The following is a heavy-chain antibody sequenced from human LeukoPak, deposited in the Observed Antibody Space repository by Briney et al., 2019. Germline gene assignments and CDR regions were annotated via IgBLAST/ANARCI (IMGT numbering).Heavy chain of an antibody. V-gene: IGHV1-18*01. CDR3: ARDRGRAFYCSSTSCWVGIDP. Sequence: GASVKVSCKASGYTFTSYGISWVRQAPGQGLEWMGWISDYNGNTIYAQKVQGRVTMTTDTSTSTAYMELRSLRSDDTAVYYCARDRGRAFYCSSTSCWVGIDPWGQGTLVTVSS. J-gene: IGHJ5*02. CDR2: ISDYNGNT. D-gene: IGHD2-2*01. CDR1: GYTFTSYG.